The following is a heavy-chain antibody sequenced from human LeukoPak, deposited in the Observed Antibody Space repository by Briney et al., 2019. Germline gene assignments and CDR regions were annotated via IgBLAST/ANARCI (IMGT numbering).Heavy chain of an antibody. CDR2: INPDSGGT. CDR1: GYTFTDYD. V-gene: IGHV1-2*02. J-gene: IGHJ4*02. Sequence: ASVKVSCKASGYTFTDYDVNWVRQAPGQGLEWMGWINPDSGGTNYAQKFQGRVTMTRDTSITTAYMELSGLTSDDAAVYYCAWDFPRTIGASGFDHWGQGTLVTVSS. CDR3: AWDFPRTIGASGFDH. D-gene: IGHD6-13*01.